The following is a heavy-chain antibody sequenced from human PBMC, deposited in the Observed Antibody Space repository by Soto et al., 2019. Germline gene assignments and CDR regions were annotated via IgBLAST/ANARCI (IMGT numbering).Heavy chain of an antibody. Sequence: QLQLQESGPGLVKPSETLSLTCTVSGGSISSSSYYWGWIRQPPGKGLEWIGSIYYSGSTYYNPSLKSRVTISVDTSKNQFSLKLSSVTAADTAVYYCAPARGGWYGFDYWGQGTLVTVSS. CDR2: IYYSGST. J-gene: IGHJ4*02. CDR1: GGSISSSSYY. CDR3: APARGGWYGFDY. V-gene: IGHV4-39*01. D-gene: IGHD6-19*01.